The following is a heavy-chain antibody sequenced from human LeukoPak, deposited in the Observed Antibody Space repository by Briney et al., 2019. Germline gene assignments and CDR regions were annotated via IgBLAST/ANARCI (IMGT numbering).Heavy chain of an antibody. CDR1: GYTFTDYY. CDR3: ATPEYKIIAAAETLDY. J-gene: IGHJ4*02. Sequence: ASVKVSCKVSGYTFTDYYMHWVQQAPGKGLEWMGLVDPEDGETIYAEKFQGRVTITADTSTDTAYMELSSLRSEDTAVYYCATPEYKIIAAAETLDYWGQGTLVTVSS. D-gene: IGHD6-13*01. V-gene: IGHV1-69-2*01. CDR2: VDPEDGET.